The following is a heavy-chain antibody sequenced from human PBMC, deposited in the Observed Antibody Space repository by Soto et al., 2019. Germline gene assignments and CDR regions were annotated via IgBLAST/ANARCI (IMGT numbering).Heavy chain of an antibody. CDR2: IKSKFDGETT. CDR3: TTDRPYTYGGVITT. CDR1: GATFRNLW. D-gene: IGHD3-16*02. J-gene: IGHJ3*01. Sequence: EVQLVESGGGLVKTGESLRLSCAVSGATFRNLWMAWVRQPPGKGLEWIGRIKSKFDGETTDYAAPVNGRFIISRDDSKNTLFLQMNSLKSDDTAVYYCTTDRPYTYGGVITTWRQGTKVTVSS. V-gene: IGHV3-15*01.